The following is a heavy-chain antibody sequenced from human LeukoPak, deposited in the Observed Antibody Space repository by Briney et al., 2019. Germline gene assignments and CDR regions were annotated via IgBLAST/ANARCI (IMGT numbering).Heavy chain of an antibody. CDR3: AKQAVAGARNCFDP. V-gene: IGHV3-23*01. J-gene: IGHJ5*02. CDR2: ISGSGGDT. Sequence: GGSLRLSCAASGFTSNSYAMSWVRQAPGKGLEWVSAISGSGGDTYYADSVKGRFTISRDNSKNMLFLQMNSLRAEDTAVYYCAKQAVAGARNCFDPWGQGTLVTVSS. CDR1: GFTSNSYA. D-gene: IGHD6-19*01.